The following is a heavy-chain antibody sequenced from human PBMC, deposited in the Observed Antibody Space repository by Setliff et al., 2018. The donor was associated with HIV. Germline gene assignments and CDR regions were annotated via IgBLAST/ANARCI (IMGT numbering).Heavy chain of an antibody. CDR1: GGSFNGYS. V-gene: IGHV4-34*01. CDR2: ISRSGST. J-gene: IGHJ4*02. D-gene: IGHD3-3*01. Sequence: SETLSLTCAVYGGSFNGYSWSWMRQPPGKGLEWIGEISRSGSTTYHPSLKSRLTISVDASKRHFSLKLSSVTAADTAVYYCARTGFYDFWSDYYLYYFDYWGQGTLVTVSS. CDR3: ARTGFYDFWSDYYLYYFDY.